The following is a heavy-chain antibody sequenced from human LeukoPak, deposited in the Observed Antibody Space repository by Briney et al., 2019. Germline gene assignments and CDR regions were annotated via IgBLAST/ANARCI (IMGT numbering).Heavy chain of an antibody. CDR1: GGSISSYY. D-gene: IGHD3-3*01. Sequence: PSETLSLTCTVSGGSISSYYWSWIRQPPGKGPEWIGYIYYSGSTNYNPSLKSRVTISVDTSKNQFSLKLSSVTAADTAVYYCARAPKLRFLEWLLLDYWGQGTLVTVSS. CDR2: IYYSGST. CDR3: ARAPKLRFLEWLLLDY. V-gene: IGHV4-59*01. J-gene: IGHJ4*02.